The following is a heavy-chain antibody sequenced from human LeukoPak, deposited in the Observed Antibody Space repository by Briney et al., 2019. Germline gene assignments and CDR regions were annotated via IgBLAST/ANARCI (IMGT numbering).Heavy chain of an antibody. J-gene: IGHJ5*01. V-gene: IGHV3-74*01. CDR3: TRAITYFYGSVTYDWFDS. CDR2: IKSDGST. Sequence: GGSLRLSCAASGFTFSSYWMHWVRQTPGKGLMWVARIKSDGSTICADSVQCRFTISRHNAKNTVYLQMNSLRVDDTAIYYCTRAITYFYGSVTYDWFDSWGQGTRVTVSS. D-gene: IGHD3-10*01. CDR1: GFTFSSYW.